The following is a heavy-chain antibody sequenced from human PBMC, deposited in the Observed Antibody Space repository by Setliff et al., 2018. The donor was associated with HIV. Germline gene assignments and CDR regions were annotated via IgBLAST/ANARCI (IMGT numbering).Heavy chain of an antibody. CDR1: GFTVSSNY. Sequence: GESLKISCAASGFTVSSNYMSWVRQAPGKGLEWVSLIYSGGDTYYADSVKGRFTISRDNSKNMLYLQMNNLRADDTAVYYCAREPCSGGSCYSGYFDYWGQGTLVTVS. CDR3: AREPCSGGSCYSGYFDY. CDR2: IYSGGDT. J-gene: IGHJ4*02. D-gene: IGHD2-15*01. V-gene: IGHV3-66*02.